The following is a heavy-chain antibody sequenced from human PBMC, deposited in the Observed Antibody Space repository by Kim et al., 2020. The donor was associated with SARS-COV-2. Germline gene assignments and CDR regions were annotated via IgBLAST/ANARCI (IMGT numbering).Heavy chain of an antibody. CDR1: GGSISSKSYY. D-gene: IGHD6-19*01. J-gene: IGHJ4*02. V-gene: IGHV4-39*01. CDR2: IYYSGST. CDR3: ARHFGLHGGWYVDY. Sequence: SETLSLTCTVSGGSISSKSYYWGWIRQPPGKGLEWIGSIYYSGSTYYNPSRKSRVTMSVDTSKNQFSLKLSTVTAADTAVYYCARHFGLHGGWYVDYWGQGTLVTVSS.